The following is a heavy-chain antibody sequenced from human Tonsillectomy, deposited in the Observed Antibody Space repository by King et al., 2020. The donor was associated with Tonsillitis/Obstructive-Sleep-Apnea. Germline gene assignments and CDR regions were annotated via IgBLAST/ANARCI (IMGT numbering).Heavy chain of an antibody. D-gene: IGHD3-3*01. CDR1: GFTFDDYA. Sequence: VQLVESGGGLVQPGRSLRLSCAASGFTFDDYAMHWVRQAPGKGLEWVSGINWNSGSLDYADSVKGRFTISRDNAKNSLYLQMNSLRAEDTALYYCAKAGFLEWLLDYWGQGTLVTVSS. V-gene: IGHV3-9*01. CDR3: AKAGFLEWLLDY. CDR2: INWNSGSL. J-gene: IGHJ4*02.